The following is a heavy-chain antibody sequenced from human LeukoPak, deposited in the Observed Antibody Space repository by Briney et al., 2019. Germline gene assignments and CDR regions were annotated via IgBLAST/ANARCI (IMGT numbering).Heavy chain of an antibody. CDR3: ARERVIAAFDI. D-gene: IGHD3-22*01. CDR1: GGSFSGYY. Sequence: SETLSLTCAVYGGSFSGYYWSWIRQPPGKGLEWIGEINHSGSTNYNPSLKSRVTISVDACKNQFSLKLSSVTAADTAVYYCARERVIAAFDIWGQGTMVTVSS. J-gene: IGHJ3*02. V-gene: IGHV4-34*01. CDR2: INHSGST.